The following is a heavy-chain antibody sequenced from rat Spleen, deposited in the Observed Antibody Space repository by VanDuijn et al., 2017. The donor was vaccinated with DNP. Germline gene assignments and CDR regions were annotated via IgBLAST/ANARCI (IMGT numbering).Heavy chain of an antibody. V-gene: IGHV5-17*01. CDR1: GFTFSDYA. CDR2: ISYDGSRT. D-gene: IGHD4-3*01. Sequence: EVQLVESGGGLVQPGRSLKLSCAASGFTFSDYAMAWVRQAPKKGLEWVATISYDGSRTYYRDSVKGRFTISRDNAKSTLYLQMDSLRSEDTATYYCAGRIRDTRAMYAWGQGVMVTVSS. J-gene: IGHJ2*01. CDR3: AGRIRDTRAMYA.